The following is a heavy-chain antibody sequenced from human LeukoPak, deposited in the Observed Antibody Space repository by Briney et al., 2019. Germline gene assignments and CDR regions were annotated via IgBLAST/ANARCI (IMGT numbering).Heavy chain of an antibody. Sequence: PGGSLRLSCAASGFIFSNAWMSWVRQAPGKGLERVGRIKSKTDGGTTDYAAPVKGRFTISRDDSKNTLYLQMNSLKTEDTAVYYCTTVLYGSGTLDYWGQGTLVTVSS. CDR2: IKSKTDGGTT. V-gene: IGHV3-15*01. CDR1: GFIFSNAW. D-gene: IGHD3-10*01. J-gene: IGHJ4*02. CDR3: TTVLYGSGTLDY.